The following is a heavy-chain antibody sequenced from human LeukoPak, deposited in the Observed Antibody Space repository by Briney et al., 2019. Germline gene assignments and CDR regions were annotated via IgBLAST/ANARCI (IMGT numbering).Heavy chain of an antibody. CDR1: GGSISSGGYS. CDR2: IYHSGST. CDR3: ARGSYFDY. J-gene: IGHJ4*02. V-gene: IGHV4-30-2*01. Sequence: PSETLSLTCAVSGGSISSGGYSWSWIRQPPGKGLEWIGYIYHSGSTYYNPSLKSRVTTSVDRSKNQFSLKLSSVTAADTAVYYCARGSYFDYWGQGTLVTVSS.